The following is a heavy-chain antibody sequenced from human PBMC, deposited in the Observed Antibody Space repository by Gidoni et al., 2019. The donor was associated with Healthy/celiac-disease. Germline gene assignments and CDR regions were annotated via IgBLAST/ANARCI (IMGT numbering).Heavy chain of an antibody. V-gene: IGHV4-31*03. CDR1: GGSISSGGYY. J-gene: IGHJ4*02. Sequence: QVQLQESGPGLVKPSQTLSLTCTVSGGSISSGGYYWSWIRQHPGKGLEWIGYIYYSGSTYYNPSLKSRVTISVDTSKNQFSLKLSSVTAADTAVYYCARYTRENSDFWSGYYVSVDWGQGTLVTVSS. CDR3: ARYTRENSDFWSGYYVSVD. CDR2: IYYSGST. D-gene: IGHD3-3*01.